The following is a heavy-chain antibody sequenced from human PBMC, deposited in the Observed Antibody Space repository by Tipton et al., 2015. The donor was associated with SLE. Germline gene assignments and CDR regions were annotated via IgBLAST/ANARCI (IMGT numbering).Heavy chain of an antibody. D-gene: IGHD6-13*01. V-gene: IGHV4-61*02. CDR2: IYTRGST. Sequence: TLSLTCTVSGGSVSSGSQYWSWIRQSAGKGLEWIGRIYTRGSTNYNPSLMSRVAISLDTSKNQFSLKLSSGTAADTAVYYCAREAGLSSRSYYHGYMDVWGKGTTVTISS. J-gene: IGHJ6*03. CDR1: GGSVSSGSQY. CDR3: AREAGLSSRSYYHGYMDV.